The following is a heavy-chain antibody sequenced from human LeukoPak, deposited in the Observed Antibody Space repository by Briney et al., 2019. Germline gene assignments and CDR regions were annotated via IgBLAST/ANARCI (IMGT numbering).Heavy chain of an antibody. J-gene: IGHJ5*02. D-gene: IGHD3-10*01. CDR3: ARDLVQQGDWFDP. V-gene: IGHV3-21*01. Sequence: GGSLRLSCAASGFTFSSYSMNWFRQAPGKGLEWVSSISSSSSYIYYADSVKGRFTISRDNAKNSLYLQMNSLRAEDTAVYYCARDLVQQGDWFDPWGQGTLVTVSS. CDR2: ISSSSSYI. CDR1: GFTFSSYS.